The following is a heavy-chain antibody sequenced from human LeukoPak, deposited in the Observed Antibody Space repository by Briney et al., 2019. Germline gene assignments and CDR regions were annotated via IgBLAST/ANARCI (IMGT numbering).Heavy chain of an antibody. V-gene: IGHV4-59*08. Sequence: SETLSLTCTVSGGSISSYYWSWIRQPPGKGLEWIGYIYYSGSNHYNPSLKSRVTISVDTSKNQFSLKLSSVTAADTAVYYCARHDRDGYPDYWGQGTLITVSS. CDR2: IYYSGSN. CDR1: GGSISSYY. CDR3: ARHDRDGYPDY. J-gene: IGHJ4*02. D-gene: IGHD5-24*01.